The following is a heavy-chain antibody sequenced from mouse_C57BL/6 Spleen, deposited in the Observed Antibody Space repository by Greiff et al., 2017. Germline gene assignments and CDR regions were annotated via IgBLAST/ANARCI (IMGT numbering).Heavy chain of an antibody. Sequence: QVQLQQSGAELVRPGTSVKVSCKASGYAFTNYLIEWVKQRPGQGLEWIGVINPGSGGTNYNEKFKGKATLTADKSSSTAYMQLSSLTSEDSAVYFCARWGVGVTTRRSYFDYWGQGTTLTVSS. CDR1: GYAFTNYL. V-gene: IGHV1-54*01. J-gene: IGHJ2*01. CDR3: ARWGVGVTTRRSYFDY. CDR2: INPGSGGT. D-gene: IGHD2-5*01.